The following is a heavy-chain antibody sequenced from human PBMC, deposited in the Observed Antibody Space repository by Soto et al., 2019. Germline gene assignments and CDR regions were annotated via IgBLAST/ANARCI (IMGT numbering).Heavy chain of an antibody. V-gene: IGHV4-39*01. D-gene: IGHD2-15*01. CDR3: GKVLVGATGHTDSDS. J-gene: IGHJ4*02. CDR1: CGSMYRSGYY. Sequence: SETLSLTCTFSCGSMYRSGYYWGWIRQPPGRGLEWIGNIDYNGVTYSNPSLKSRVTISRDTSKNQFSLKLTSVTAADTALYYCGKVLVGATGHTDSDSWGPGTLVTVSS. CDR2: IDYNGVT.